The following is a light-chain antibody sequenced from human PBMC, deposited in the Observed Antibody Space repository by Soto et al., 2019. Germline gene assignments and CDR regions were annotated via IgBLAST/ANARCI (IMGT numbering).Light chain of an antibody. CDR1: QSVSSS. V-gene: IGKV3-11*01. CDR2: DAS. CDR3: QQRSNWPRT. J-gene: IGKJ2*01. Sequence: EIVLTQSPATLSLSPGERATLSYRASQSVSSSLAWYQQKPGQAPRLLIYDASNRASGIPARFSGSGSGTDFTLTISSLEPEDFAVYYCQQRSNWPRTFGQGTKLDIK.